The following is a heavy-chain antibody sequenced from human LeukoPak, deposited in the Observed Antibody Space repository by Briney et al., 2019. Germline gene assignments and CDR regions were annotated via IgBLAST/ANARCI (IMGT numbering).Heavy chain of an antibody. D-gene: IGHD3-9*01. CDR1: GYTFSSYG. J-gene: IGHJ4*02. CDR3: ARDYFDILTGYSHANPLWG. Sequence: ASVKVSCKASGYTFSSYGMSWVRQAPGQGLEWMGWVSAYNGHTDYSQNLQGGVTMTTDTSTSTAYMELRSLRSDDTAIYYCARDYFDILTGYSHANPLWGWGQGTLVTVSS. V-gene: IGHV1-18*01. CDR2: VSAYNGHT.